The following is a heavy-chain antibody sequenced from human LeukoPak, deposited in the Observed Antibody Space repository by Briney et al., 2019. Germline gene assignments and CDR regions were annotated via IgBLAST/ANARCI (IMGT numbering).Heavy chain of an antibody. CDR2: IYYTGST. J-gene: IGHJ5*01. CDR1: GDSISSRSDY. V-gene: IGHV4-39*01. CDR3: ARHDWLES. Sequence: SETLSLTCTVSGDSISSRSDYWSWIRQPPGKGLEWIGTIYYTGSTDYNPSLKSRVTMSVDTSKNQFSLKLSSVTAADTAVYYCARHDWLESWGQGTLVTVSS.